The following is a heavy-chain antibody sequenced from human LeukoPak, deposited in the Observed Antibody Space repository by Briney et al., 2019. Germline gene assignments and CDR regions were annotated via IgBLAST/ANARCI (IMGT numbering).Heavy chain of an antibody. CDR1: GFTFSSYA. CDR2: ISGSGGST. CDR3: AKGREWELLGN. D-gene: IGHD1-26*01. J-gene: IGHJ4*02. V-gene: IGHV3-23*01. Sequence: GGSLRLSCAASGFTFSSYAMSWVRQAPGKGLEWVSAISGSGGSTHYADSVKGRFTISRDNSKNTLYLQMNSLRAEGTAVYYCAKGREWELLGNWGQGTLVTVSS.